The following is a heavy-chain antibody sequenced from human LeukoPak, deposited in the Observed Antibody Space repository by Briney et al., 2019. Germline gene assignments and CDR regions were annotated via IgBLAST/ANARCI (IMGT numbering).Heavy chain of an antibody. J-gene: IGHJ6*02. CDR2: IFVGVGYI. CDR1: GFTFCSYS. D-gene: IGHD5-12*01. V-gene: IGHV3-21*01. CDR3: ARADIVATFYYYYGMDV. Sequence: PRGSLRVSCAPPGFTFCSYSMNGGRQAPGRGLGRVSSIFVGVGYIYYADSVQGRFTISRDKAKNSLYMQMNSLRAEDTAVYCCARADIVATFYYYYGMDVWGQGTTVSVSS.